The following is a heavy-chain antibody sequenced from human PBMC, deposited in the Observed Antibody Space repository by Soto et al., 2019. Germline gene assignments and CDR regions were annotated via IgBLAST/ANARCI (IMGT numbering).Heavy chain of an antibody. D-gene: IGHD4-17*01. CDR3: ARGETTVTKTYFDY. V-gene: IGHV4-31*03. J-gene: IGHJ4*02. CDR1: GGSISSGGYY. CDR2: IYYSGST. Sequence: QVQLQESGPGLVKPSQTLSLTCTVSGGSISSGGYYWSWIRQHPGKGLAWIGYIYYSGSTYYNPSLKIRVTISVDTSKNQFSLKLSSVTAADTAVYYCARGETTVTKTYFDYGGQGTLVTVSS.